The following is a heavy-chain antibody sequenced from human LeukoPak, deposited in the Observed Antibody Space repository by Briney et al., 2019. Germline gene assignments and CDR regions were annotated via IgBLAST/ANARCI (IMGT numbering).Heavy chain of an antibody. CDR3: ARVDSGYDSPSFDY. V-gene: IGHV3-7*03. CDR1: GFTFSSYW. J-gene: IGHJ4*02. CDR2: IKQDGSEK. Sequence: GGSLRLSGAASGFTFSSYWMSWVRQAPGKGLEWVANIKQDGSEKYYVDSVKGRFTISRDNAKNSLYPQMNSLRAEDTAVYYCARVDSGYDSPSFDYWGQGTLVTVSS. D-gene: IGHD5-12*01.